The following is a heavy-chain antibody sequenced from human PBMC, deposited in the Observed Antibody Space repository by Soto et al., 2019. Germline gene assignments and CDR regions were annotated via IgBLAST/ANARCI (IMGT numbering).Heavy chain of an antibody. Sequence: SGPTLVNPTQTLTLTCTFSGFSITGNGEGVGWIRQSPGKALEWLALIYWADDKRYSPSLRNRLTITLDNSKDQVILTMTDMGPADTDTHYCAHGYVQLLATFHYFDSWGQGTQVTVSS. V-gene: IGHV2-5*02. J-gene: IGHJ4*02. D-gene: IGHD2-2*01. CDR3: AHGYVQLLATFHYFDS. CDR2: IYWADDK. CDR1: GFSITGNGEG.